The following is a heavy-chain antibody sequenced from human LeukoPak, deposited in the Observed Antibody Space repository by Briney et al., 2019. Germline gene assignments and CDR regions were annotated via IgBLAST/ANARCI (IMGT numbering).Heavy chain of an antibody. CDR3: ARVAAGPWYYYGMDV. Sequence: TLSLTCTVSGGSISSGSYYWSWIRQPAGKGLEWIGRIYTSGSTNYNPSLKSRVTISVDTSKNQFSLKLSSVTAADTAVYYCARVAAGPWYYYGMDVCGQGTTVTVSS. V-gene: IGHV4-61*02. CDR1: GGSISSGSYY. D-gene: IGHD6-13*01. CDR2: IYTSGST. J-gene: IGHJ6*02.